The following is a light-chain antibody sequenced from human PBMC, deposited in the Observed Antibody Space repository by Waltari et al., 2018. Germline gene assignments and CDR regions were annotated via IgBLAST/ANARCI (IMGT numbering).Light chain of an antibody. V-gene: IGLV2-14*03. J-gene: IGLJ2*01. CDR2: DVS. Sequence: QSALTQPASVSGSPGQSITISCTRTSSDVGRYTFFPWYQQQPGKAPKLMIYDVSNRPSGVSNRFSGSKSGNTASLTISGLQAEDEADYYCSSYTSSSTLYVVFGGGTKLTVL. CDR3: SSYTSSSTLYVV. CDR1: SSDVGRYTF.